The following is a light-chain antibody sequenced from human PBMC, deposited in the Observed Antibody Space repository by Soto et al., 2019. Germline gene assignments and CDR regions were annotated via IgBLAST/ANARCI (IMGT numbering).Light chain of an antibody. CDR2: GAS. CDR3: QHYNKWPPWT. J-gene: IGKJ1*01. V-gene: IGKV3-15*01. CDR1: QSVSSN. Sequence: IVMTQSPATLSVSPLERATLSCRSSQSVSSNLAWYQQKPGQAPRLLIYGASTRATGIPARFSGSGSGTEFTLTISSLQSEDFAVYYCQHYNKWPPWTFGQGTKVDIK.